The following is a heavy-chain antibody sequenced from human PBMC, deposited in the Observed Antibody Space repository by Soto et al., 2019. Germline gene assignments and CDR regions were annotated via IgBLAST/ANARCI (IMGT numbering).Heavy chain of an antibody. CDR1: GGSISSGGYS. Sequence: SETLSLTCAVSGGSISSGGYSWSWIRQPPGKGLEWIGYIYHSGSTYYNPSLKSRVTISVDRSKNQFSLKLSSVTAADTAVYYCARGPDSSSWVPADWGQGTLVTVSS. J-gene: IGHJ4*02. CDR3: ARGPDSSSWVPAD. D-gene: IGHD6-13*01. CDR2: IYHSGST. V-gene: IGHV4-30-2*01.